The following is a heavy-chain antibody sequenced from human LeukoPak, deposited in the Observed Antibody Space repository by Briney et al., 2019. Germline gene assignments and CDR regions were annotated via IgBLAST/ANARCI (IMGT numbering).Heavy chain of an antibody. D-gene: IGHD3-22*01. CDR1: GGSISSGGYY. CDR2: IYYSGST. CDR3: AREGYYYDSSPHDAFDI. Sequence: PSQTLSLTCTVSGGSISSGGYYWSWIRQHPGKGLEWIGYIYYSGSTYYNPSLKSRVTISVDTSKNQFSLKLSSVTAADTAVYYCAREGYYYDSSPHDAFDIWGQGTMVTVSS. V-gene: IGHV4-31*03. J-gene: IGHJ3*02.